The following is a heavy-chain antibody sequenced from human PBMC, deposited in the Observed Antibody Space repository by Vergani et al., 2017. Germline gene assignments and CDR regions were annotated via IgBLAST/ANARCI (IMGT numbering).Heavy chain of an antibody. J-gene: IGHJ4*02. CDR2: LIPIFGTA. CDR1: GGTFSSYA. Sequence: QVQLVQSGAEVKKPGSSVKVSCKASGGTFSSYAISWVRQAPGQGLEWMGGLIPIFGTANYAQKFQGRVTITADEPTSTAEMGLSSLRYEDTAVYYCAGDRYSGSYWDRTALDYWGQGTLVTVSS. D-gene: IGHD1-26*01. V-gene: IGHV1-69*01. CDR3: AGDRYSGSYWDRTALDY.